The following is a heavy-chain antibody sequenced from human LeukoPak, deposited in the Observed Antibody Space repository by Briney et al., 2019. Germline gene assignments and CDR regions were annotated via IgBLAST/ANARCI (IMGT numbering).Heavy chain of an antibody. J-gene: IGHJ4*02. CDR3: ARGNVYYDFWSGYHAYYFDY. D-gene: IGHD3-3*01. Sequence: GGSLRLSCAASGFTFSSYGMHWVRQAPGKGLEWVANIKQDGSEKYYVDSVKGRFTISRDNAKNSLYLQMNSLRAEDTAVYYCARGNVYYDFWSGYHAYYFDYWGQGTLVTVSS. CDR2: IKQDGSEK. CDR1: GFTFSSYG. V-gene: IGHV3-7*04.